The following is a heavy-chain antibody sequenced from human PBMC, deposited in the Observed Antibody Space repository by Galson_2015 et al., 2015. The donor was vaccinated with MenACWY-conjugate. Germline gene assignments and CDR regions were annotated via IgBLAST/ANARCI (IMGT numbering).Heavy chain of an antibody. CDR3: ARGPAYCGGDWPDCYLTGFDY. Sequence: SVKVSCKASGYTFTSYYMHWVRQAPGQGLEWIGIINPSGGSTSYAQKFQGRVTMTRDTSTSTVYMELSSLRSEDTAVYYCARGPAYCGGDWPDCYLTGFDYWGQGTLVTISS. J-gene: IGHJ4*02. CDR2: INPSGGST. V-gene: IGHV1-46*01. D-gene: IGHD2-21*02. CDR1: GYTFTSYY.